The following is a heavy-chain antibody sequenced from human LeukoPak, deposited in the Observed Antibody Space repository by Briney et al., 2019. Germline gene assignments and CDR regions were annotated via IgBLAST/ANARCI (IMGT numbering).Heavy chain of an antibody. CDR2: IYYSGST. V-gene: IGHV4-59*01. CDR1: GGSISSYY. D-gene: IGHD3-22*01. CDR3: ARGAHYYDTSGYLMPLNY. J-gene: IGHJ4*02. Sequence: PSETLSLTCTASGGSISSYYWSWIRQPPGKGLEWIGYIYYSGSTNYNPSLKSRVTISVDTSKNQFSLKLSSVNAADTAVYYCARGAHYYDTSGYLMPLNYWGQGTLVTVSS.